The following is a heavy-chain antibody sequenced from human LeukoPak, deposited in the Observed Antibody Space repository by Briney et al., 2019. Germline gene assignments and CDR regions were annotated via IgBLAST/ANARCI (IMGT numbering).Heavy chain of an antibody. Sequence: PGGSLRLSCAASGFTFSSYAMNWVRQAPGKGLDWVSVISGSDGTTYYADSVKGRYTISRDNSKNTMYLQMNSLRAEDTAVYYFAKGGSCGYYYASENWGQGTLVTVSS. V-gene: IGHV3-23*01. CDR1: GFTFSSYA. D-gene: IGHD3-22*01. J-gene: IGHJ4*02. CDR3: AKGGSCGYYYASEN. CDR2: ISGSDGTT.